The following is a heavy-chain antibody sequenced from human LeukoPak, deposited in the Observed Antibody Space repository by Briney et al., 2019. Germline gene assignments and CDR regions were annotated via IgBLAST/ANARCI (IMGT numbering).Heavy chain of an antibody. Sequence: SETLSLTCTVSGGSISSYYWSWIRQPPGKGLEWIGYIYYSGSTYYNPSLKSRVTISVDTSKNQFSLKLSSVTAADTAVYYCARGVTMVRGVHRPMDVWGKGTTVTVSS. J-gene: IGHJ6*03. D-gene: IGHD3-10*01. CDR3: ARGVTMVRGVHRPMDV. CDR1: GGSISSYY. V-gene: IGHV4-59*04. CDR2: IYYSGST.